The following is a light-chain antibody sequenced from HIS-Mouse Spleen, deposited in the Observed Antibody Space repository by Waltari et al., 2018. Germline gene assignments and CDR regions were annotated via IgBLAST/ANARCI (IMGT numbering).Light chain of an antibody. V-gene: IGLV2-14*01. CDR3: SSYTSSSTLV. J-gene: IGLJ1*01. CDR2: EFS. Sequence: QSALTQPASVSGSPGQSITISCTGTSSDVGGYNYVSWYQQHPGKAPKLMIYEFSNRPAGVSNRFSGSKSCNTASLTISGLQAEDEADYYCSSYTSSSTLVFGTGTKVTVL. CDR1: SSDVGGYNY.